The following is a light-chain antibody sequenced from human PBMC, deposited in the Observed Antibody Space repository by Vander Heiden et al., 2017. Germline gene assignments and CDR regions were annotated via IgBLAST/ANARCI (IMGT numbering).Light chain of an antibody. CDR1: SRSVGGYNY. J-gene: IGLJ2*01. V-gene: IGLV2-11*01. CDR3: CSYAGSYTFVV. Sequence: HSSLTQPRTMSWSPVQSVTISCTGNSRSVGGYNYVSWYKQHPGKAPKPMIYDVSKRHSGVPDRYSDSKCGNTDSLTISGLQAKDEADYYCCSYAGSYTFVVFGGGTKLTVL. CDR2: DVS.